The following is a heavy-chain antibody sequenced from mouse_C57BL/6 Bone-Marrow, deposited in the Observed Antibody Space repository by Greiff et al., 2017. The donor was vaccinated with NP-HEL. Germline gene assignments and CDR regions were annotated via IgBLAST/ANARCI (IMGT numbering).Heavy chain of an antibody. CDR3: ARPANWAYYAMDY. J-gene: IGHJ4*01. Sequence: QVQLQQSGAELARPGASVKLSCKASGYTFTSYGISWVKQRTGQGLEWIGEIYPRSGNTYYNEKFKGKATLTADKSSSTAYMELRRLTSEDSAVYFCARPANWAYYAMDYWGEGTSVTVSS. CDR1: GYTFTSYG. V-gene: IGHV1-81*01. CDR2: IYPRSGNT. D-gene: IGHD4-1*01.